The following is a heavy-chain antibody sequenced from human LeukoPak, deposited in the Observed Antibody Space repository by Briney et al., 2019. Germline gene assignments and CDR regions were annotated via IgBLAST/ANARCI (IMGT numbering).Heavy chain of an antibody. D-gene: IGHD2-15*01. J-gene: IGHJ5*02. CDR3: AREKTGYCSGGSCSNWFDP. V-gene: IGHV4-59*01. CDR2: IYYSGST. Sequence: PSETLSLTCTVSGGSISSYYWSWIRQPPGKGLEWIGYIYYSGSTNYNPSLKSRVTISVDTSKNQFSLKLSSVTAADTAVYYCAREKTGYCSGGSCSNWFDPWGREPWSPSPQ. CDR1: GGSISSYY.